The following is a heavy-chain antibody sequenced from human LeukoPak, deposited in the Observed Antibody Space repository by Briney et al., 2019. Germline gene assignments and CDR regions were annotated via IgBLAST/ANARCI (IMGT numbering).Heavy chain of an antibody. CDR3: ARGYCSGGSCYSEIDLYYFDY. CDR2: IYYTGST. V-gene: IGHV4-31*03. CDR1: GVSINSGGHY. J-gene: IGHJ4*02. D-gene: IGHD2-15*01. Sequence: PSETLSLTCTVSGVSINSGGHYWSWIRQHPGKGLEWIGYIYYTGSTYYNPSLKSRVTVSVDTSKNQFSLKLSSVTAADTAVYYCARGYCSGGSCYSEIDLYYFDYWGQGTLVTVSS.